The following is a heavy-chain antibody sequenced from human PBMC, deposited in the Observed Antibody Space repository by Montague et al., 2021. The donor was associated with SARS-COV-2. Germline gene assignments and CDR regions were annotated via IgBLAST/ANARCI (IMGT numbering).Heavy chain of an antibody. CDR3: ARVISRQNNIVVVGLYYFDS. Sequence: SETLSLTCTVSGGSISSSSYYWGWIRQPPGKGLEWIGSIYYSGSTYYNPSLKSRVTISVDTSKNQFSLKLSSVTAADTAVYYCARVISRQNNIVVVGLYYFDSWGQGTLAPVSS. J-gene: IGHJ4*02. V-gene: IGHV4-39*07. D-gene: IGHD2-15*01. CDR1: GGSISSSSYY. CDR2: IYYSGST.